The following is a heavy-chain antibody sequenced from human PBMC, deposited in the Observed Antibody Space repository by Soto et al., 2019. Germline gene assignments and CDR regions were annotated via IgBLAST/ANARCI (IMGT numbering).Heavy chain of an antibody. CDR1: GFSFSSYE. D-gene: IGHD3-22*01. J-gene: IGHJ4*02. CDR2: IGDGGDST. V-gene: IGHV3-23*01. Sequence: GVSLSLSCAASGFSFSSYEMNWVRQAPGKGLEWVSAIGDGGDSTYYADSVKGRFTISRDNSKNTLYLQMDSLRAEDTAVYYCAKNRGIIMIVESWGQGTLVTVAS. CDR3: AKNRGIIMIVES.